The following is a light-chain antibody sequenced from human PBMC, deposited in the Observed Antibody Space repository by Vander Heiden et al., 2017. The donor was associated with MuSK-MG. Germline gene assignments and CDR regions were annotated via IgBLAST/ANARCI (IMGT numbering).Light chain of an antibody. J-gene: IGKJ4*01. CDR3: QQSDGTPLT. CDR1: QSISSY. CDR2: AAS. V-gene: IGKV1-39*01. Sequence: DIQMTQSPSSLSASVGDRVTITCRASQSISSYLNWYQQKPGKAPKLLIYAASSLQSGVPSRFSGSASATDFTLTISMLQPEDFATYYCQQSDGTPLTFGGGTKVEIK.